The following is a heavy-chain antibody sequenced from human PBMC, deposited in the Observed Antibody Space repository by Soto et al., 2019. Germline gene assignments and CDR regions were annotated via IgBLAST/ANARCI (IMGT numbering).Heavy chain of an antibody. J-gene: IGHJ3*02. CDR2: ISYDGSNK. V-gene: IGHV3-30*18. D-gene: IGHD3-22*01. CDR1: GFTFSSYG. CDR3: AKAFNYYDSSGYYTDI. Sequence: QVQLVESGGGVVQPGRSLRLSCAASGFTFSSYGMHWVRQAPGKGLEWVAVISYDGSNKYYADSVKGRFTISRDNSKNTLYLQMNSLRAEDTAVYYCAKAFNYYDSSGYYTDIWGQGTMVTVSS.